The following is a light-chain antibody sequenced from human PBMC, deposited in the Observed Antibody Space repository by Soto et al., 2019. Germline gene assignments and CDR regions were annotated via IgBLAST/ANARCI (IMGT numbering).Light chain of an antibody. J-gene: IGLJ3*02. Sequence: QSALTQPASVSGSPGQSITISCTGTSSDVGSYNLVSWYQQHPGKAPKLMIYEGSKRPSGVSNRFSGSKSGNTASLTISGLQAGEEADYYCCSYAGSSTRWVFGGGTKLTVL. V-gene: IGLV2-23*01. CDR3: CSYAGSSTRWV. CDR2: EGS. CDR1: SSDVGSYNL.